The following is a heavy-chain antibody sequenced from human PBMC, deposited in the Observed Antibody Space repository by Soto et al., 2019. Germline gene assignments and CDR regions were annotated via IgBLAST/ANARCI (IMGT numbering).Heavy chain of an antibody. V-gene: IGHV3-9*01. CDR3: AKDIVVGDGWYTSYYYYGMDV. CDR1: GFTFDDYA. CDR2: ISWKSSSI. D-gene: IGHD6-19*01. Sequence: GGSLRLSCAASGFTFDDYAMHWVRQVPGKGLEWVSGISWKSSSIGYADSVKGRFTISRDNAKNSLYLQMNSLRAEDTALYYCAKDIVVGDGWYTSYYYYGMDVWGQGTTVTVSS. J-gene: IGHJ6*02.